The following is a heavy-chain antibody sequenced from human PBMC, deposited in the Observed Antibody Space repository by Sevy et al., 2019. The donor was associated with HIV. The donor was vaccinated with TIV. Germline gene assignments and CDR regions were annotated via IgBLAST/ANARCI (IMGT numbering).Heavy chain of an antibody. Sequence: GGSLRLSCVAXXXXXXXYEMXWVRXAPGKXLEWVSHIXXXXXSMYYSDSVKGRFTISRDNARNSLYLQMNSLRAEDXAVYYCXXXLPXXXTTXXXXXXWGXGXLVTVSS. CDR2: IXXXXXSM. J-gene: IGHJ1*01. CDR1: XXXXXXYE. V-gene: IGHV3-48*03. CDR3: XXXLPXXXTTXXXXXX. D-gene: IGHD4-17*01.